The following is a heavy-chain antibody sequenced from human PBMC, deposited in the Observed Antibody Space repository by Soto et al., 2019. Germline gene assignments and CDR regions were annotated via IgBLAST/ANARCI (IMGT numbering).Heavy chain of an antibody. CDR3: ARTPGGDYGGNSGFDY. J-gene: IGHJ4*02. V-gene: IGHV1-2*04. Sequence: QVQLVQSGAEVKKPGASVKVSCKASGYTFTGYYMHWVRQAPGQGLEWMGWINPNSGGTNYAQKFQGWVTMTRDTSIRTGYMGLGRLRSDDTAVYYCARTPGGDYGGNSGFDYWGQGTLVTVSS. CDR1: GYTFTGYY. D-gene: IGHD4-17*01. CDR2: INPNSGGT.